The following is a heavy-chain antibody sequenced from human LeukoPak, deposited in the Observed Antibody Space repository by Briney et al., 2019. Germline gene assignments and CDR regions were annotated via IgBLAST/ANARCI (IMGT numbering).Heavy chain of an antibody. Sequence: ASVKVSCKASGYTFTSYGISWVRQAPGQGLEWMGWISAYNGNTNYAQKLQGRVTMTTVTSTGTAYMELRSLRSDDTAVYYCARYNWNYEGFDYWGQGTLVTVSS. J-gene: IGHJ4*02. CDR3: ARYNWNYEGFDY. CDR1: GYTFTSYG. D-gene: IGHD1-7*01. V-gene: IGHV1-18*01. CDR2: ISAYNGNT.